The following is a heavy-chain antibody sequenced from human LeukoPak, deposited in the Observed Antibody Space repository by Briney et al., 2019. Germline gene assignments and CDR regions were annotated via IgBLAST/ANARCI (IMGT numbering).Heavy chain of an antibody. J-gene: IGHJ4*02. CDR2: INHSGST. CDR1: GGSFSGYY. CDR3: ARGLNYYDSSGLY. Sequence: SETLSLTCAVYGGSFSGYYWSWIRQPPGKGLEWIGEINHSGSTNYNPSFKSRVTISVDTSKNQFSLKLSSVTAADTAVYYCARGLNYYDSSGLYWGQGTLVTVSS. V-gene: IGHV4-34*01. D-gene: IGHD3-22*01.